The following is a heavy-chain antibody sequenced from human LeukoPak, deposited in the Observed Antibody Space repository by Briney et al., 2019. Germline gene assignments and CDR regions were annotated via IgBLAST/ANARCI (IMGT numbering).Heavy chain of an antibody. CDR3: AKGTSGGYHMYYFDY. D-gene: IGHD3-3*01. CDR1: GFTFSSYG. V-gene: IGHV3-30*18. J-gene: IGHJ4*02. CDR2: ISYDESNK. Sequence: GGSLRLSCAASGFTFSSYGVQWVRQAPGKGLEWVAVISYDESNKWYADSVKGRFTISRDNSKNTLYLQMNSLRAEDTAVYYCAKGTSGGYHMYYFDYWGQGTLVTVSS.